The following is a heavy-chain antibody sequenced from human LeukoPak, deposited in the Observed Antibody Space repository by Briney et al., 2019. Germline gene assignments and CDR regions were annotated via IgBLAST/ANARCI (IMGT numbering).Heavy chain of an antibody. CDR2: IYYSGST. V-gene: IGHV4-59*01. Sequence: SETLSLTCTVSGGSISSYYWSWIRQPTGKGLEWIGYIYYSGSTNYNPSLKSRVTISVDTSKNQFSLKLSSVTAADTAVYYCARGPMVRGVLFDYWGQGTLVTVSS. CDR1: GGSISSYY. J-gene: IGHJ4*02. CDR3: ARGPMVRGVLFDY. D-gene: IGHD3-10*01.